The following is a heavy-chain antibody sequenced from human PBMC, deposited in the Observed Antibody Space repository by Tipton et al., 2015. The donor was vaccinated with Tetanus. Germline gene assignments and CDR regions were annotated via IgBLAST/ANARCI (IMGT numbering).Heavy chain of an antibody. D-gene: IGHD3-3*01. J-gene: IGHJ5*02. V-gene: IGHV3-33*01. CDR3: ARERSVERLGPVDT. CDR2: VWYDGSKQ. Sequence: AASGFTFNGYGMHWVRQAPGKGLEWLALVWYDGSKQYYADSVKGRFTISRDNSKNTVDLQRNNMREEDTAVYYCARERSVERLGPVDTWGKGTLVAVST. CDR1: GFTFNGYG.